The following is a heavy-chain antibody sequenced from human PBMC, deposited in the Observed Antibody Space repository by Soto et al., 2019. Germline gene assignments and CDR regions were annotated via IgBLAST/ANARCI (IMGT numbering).Heavy chain of an antibody. V-gene: IGHV4-59*02. J-gene: IGHJ4*02. D-gene: IGHD3-10*01. CDR2: IYYTGST. Sequence: RSLTCAVSGESVIDYYWSWIRQPPGKGLEWIGHIYYTGSTNYNPSLRGRVTMSQDTSKNQFSLKLASVTAADTAVYYCARSGYYGFVYWGQGALVTVSS. CDR1: GESVIDYY. CDR3: ARSGYYGFVY.